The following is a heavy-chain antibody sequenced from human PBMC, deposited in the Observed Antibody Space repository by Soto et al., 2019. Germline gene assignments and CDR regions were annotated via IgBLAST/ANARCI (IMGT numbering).Heavy chain of an antibody. CDR2: INHSGST. CDR3: ASTCSSTSYHPLDY. J-gene: IGHJ4*02. Sequence: SETLSLTCAVYGGSFSGYYWSWSRQPPGKGLEWIGEINHSGSTNYNPSLKSRVTISVDTSKNQFSLKLSSVTAADTAVYYCASTCSSTSYHPLDYWGQGTLVTVSS. V-gene: IGHV4-34*01. CDR1: GGSFSGYY. D-gene: IGHD2-2*01.